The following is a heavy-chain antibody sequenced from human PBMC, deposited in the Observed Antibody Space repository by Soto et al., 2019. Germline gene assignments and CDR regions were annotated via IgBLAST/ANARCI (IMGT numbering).Heavy chain of an antibody. CDR2: IYYSGST. CDR3: ARGGCSGGSCPPQRYYGMDV. V-gene: IGHV4-61*01. J-gene: IGHJ6*02. CDR1: GGSVSSGSYY. D-gene: IGHD2-15*01. Sequence: SETLSLTCTVSGGSVSSGSYYWSWIRQPPGKGLEWIGYIYYSGSTNYNPSLKSRVTISVDTSKNQFSLKLSSVTAADTAVYYCARGGCSGGSCPPQRYYGMDVWGQGTTVTAP.